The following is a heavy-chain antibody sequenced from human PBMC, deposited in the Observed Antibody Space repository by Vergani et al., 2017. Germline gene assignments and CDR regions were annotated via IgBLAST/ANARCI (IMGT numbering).Heavy chain of an antibody. Sequence: QVQLQESGPGLVKPSQTLSLTCTVSGGSISSGSYYWSWIRQPAGKGLEWIGRIYTSGSTNHNPSLKSRVTISVDTSKNQFSLNLSAVTAADTAVYYCARDASFYYYYGMDVWGQGTTVTVSS. CDR1: GGSISSGSYY. CDR2: IYTSGST. J-gene: IGHJ6*02. D-gene: IGHD6-6*01. CDR3: ARDASFYYYYGMDV. V-gene: IGHV4-61*02.